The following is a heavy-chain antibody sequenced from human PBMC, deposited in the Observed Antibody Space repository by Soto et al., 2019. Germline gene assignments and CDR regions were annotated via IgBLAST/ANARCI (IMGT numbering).Heavy chain of an antibody. D-gene: IGHD3-10*01. CDR2: VDSAGST. V-gene: IGHV3-23*01. CDR1: GFTFSNYD. CDR3: AKHRLARGIDY. Sequence: EVQLLESGGGLVQPGGSLRLSCVASGFTFSNYDMSWVRQAPGKGLEWFSTVDSAGSTYYADSVTGRFTISRDNSRNTMALQMNSLRAEDTAVYYCAKHRLARGIDYWGQGTPVTVSS. J-gene: IGHJ4*02.